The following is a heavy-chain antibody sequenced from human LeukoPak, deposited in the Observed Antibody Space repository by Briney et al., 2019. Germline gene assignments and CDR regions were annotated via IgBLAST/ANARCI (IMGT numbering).Heavy chain of an antibody. CDR1: GFNFSSYW. CDR2: INSDGSST. CDR3: ARGGAAMAYY. Sequence: GGSLRLSCAASGFNFSSYWMHWVRQAPVKGLVWVSRINSDGSSTSYADSMKGRFTISRDNAKNTLYLQMNSLRVEDTAVYYCARGGAAMAYYWGQGTLVTVSS. V-gene: IGHV3-74*01. J-gene: IGHJ4*02. D-gene: IGHD5-18*01.